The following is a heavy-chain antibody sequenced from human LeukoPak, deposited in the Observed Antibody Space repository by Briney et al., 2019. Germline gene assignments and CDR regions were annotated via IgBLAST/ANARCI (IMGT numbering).Heavy chain of an antibody. Sequence: PSETLSLTCAVYGGSFSGYYWSWIRQPPGKGLEWIGEINHSGSTNYNPSLKSRVTISVDTSKNQFSLKLSSVTAADTAVYYCATSSYYYGSGRKPRGNWFDPWGQGTLVTVSS. CDR3: ATSSYYYGSGRKPRGNWFDP. CDR2: INHSGST. CDR1: GGSFSGYY. V-gene: IGHV4-34*01. J-gene: IGHJ5*02. D-gene: IGHD3-10*01.